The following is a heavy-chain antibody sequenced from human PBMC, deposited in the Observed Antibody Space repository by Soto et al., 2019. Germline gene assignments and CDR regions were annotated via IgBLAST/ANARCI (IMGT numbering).Heavy chain of an antibody. CDR2: ISGSSRYK. J-gene: IGHJ4*02. D-gene: IGHD2-21*01. Sequence: GGSLRLSCAASGFTFSSYGMPWVRQAPGKGLEWVSAISGSSRYKYHADSVKGRFSISRDDSKNTLNLQMSSLRAEDTAVYFCAKGSAYGSPYYFDHWGQGTPVTVSS. CDR3: AKGSAYGSPYYFDH. CDR1: GFTFSSYG. V-gene: IGHV3-23*01.